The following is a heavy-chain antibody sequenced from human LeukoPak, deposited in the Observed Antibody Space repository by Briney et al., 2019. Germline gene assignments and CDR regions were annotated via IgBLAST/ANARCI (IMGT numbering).Heavy chain of an antibody. J-gene: IGHJ5*02. D-gene: IGHD5-18*01. V-gene: IGHV4-4*07. CDR3: ARGGYSRRYNWFDP. CDR1: GGSISSYY. CDR2: IYTSGST. Sequence: NPSETLSHTCTVSGGSISSYYWSWIRQPAGKGLGWIGRIYTSGSTNYNPSLKSRVTMSVDTSKNQFSLKLSSVTAADTAVYYCARGGYSRRYNWFDPWGQGTLVTVSS.